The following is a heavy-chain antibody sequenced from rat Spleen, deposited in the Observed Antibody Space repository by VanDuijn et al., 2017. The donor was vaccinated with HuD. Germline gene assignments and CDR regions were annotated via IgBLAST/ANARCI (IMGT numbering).Heavy chain of an antibody. CDR2: MRFNGDT. CDR1: GFSLPSYN. CDR3: TRGGSAEGVWDWFAY. V-gene: IGHV2-63*01. Sequence: QVQLKESGPGLVQPSQTLSLTCTVSGFSLPSYNVHWVRQPPGQGLEWMGRMRFNGDTAYNSALKSRLTISRDTSKNQVFLKMNSLQTDDTGTYYCTRGGSAEGVWDWFAYRGQGTLVTVSS. D-gene: IGHD1-11*01. J-gene: IGHJ3*01.